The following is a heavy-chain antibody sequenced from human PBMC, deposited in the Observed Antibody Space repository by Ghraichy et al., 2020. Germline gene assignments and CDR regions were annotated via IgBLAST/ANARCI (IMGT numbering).Heavy chain of an antibody. Sequence: GGSLRLSCAASGLTFSKYVMSWVRQAPGKGLEWVSAITGGGGSTYYTDSVKGRFTISRDNSKITLYLQMNSLRAEDTAVYFCATRNYYTSRTYYYYYFDFWGQGTLVTVSS. CDR3: ATRNYYTSRTYYYYYFDF. D-gene: IGHD3-10*01. CDR1: GLTFSKYV. V-gene: IGHV3-23*01. J-gene: IGHJ4*02. CDR2: ITGGGGST.